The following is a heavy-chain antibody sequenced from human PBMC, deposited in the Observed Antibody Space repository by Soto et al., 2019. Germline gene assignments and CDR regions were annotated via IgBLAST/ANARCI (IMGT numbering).Heavy chain of an antibody. Sequence: PSETLSLTCTVSGVSISSSSYYWGWIRQPPGKGLEWIGSIYHSGTTYYNPSLQSRVTISVDTSKNQFSLRLNSVTAADTAVYYCARDLWGYCGADCYPLDVWGQGTTVTVSS. CDR1: GVSISSSSYY. J-gene: IGHJ6*02. CDR2: IYHSGTT. D-gene: IGHD2-21*02. V-gene: IGHV4-39*07. CDR3: ARDLWGYCGADCYPLDV.